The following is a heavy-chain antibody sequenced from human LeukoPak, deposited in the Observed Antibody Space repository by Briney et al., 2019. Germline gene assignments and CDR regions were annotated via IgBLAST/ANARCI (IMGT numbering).Heavy chain of an antibody. CDR3: ARGRGIGYYDSSGYYPPHYYYYYGMDV. CDR1: GGTFSSYA. J-gene: IGHJ6*02. Sequence: ASVKVSCKASGGTFSSYAISWVRQAPGQGLEWMGGIIPIFSTANYAQKFQGRVTITADESTSTAYMELSSLRSEDTAVYYCARGRGIGYYDSSGYYPPHYYYYYGMDVWGQGTTVTVSS. CDR2: IIPIFSTA. V-gene: IGHV1-69*13. D-gene: IGHD3-22*01.